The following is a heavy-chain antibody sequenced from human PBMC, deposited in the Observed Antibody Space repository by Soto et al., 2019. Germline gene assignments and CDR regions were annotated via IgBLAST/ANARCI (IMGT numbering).Heavy chain of an antibody. CDR2: IWYDGINK. D-gene: IGHD3-10*01. V-gene: IGHV3-33*01. CDR3: ARALLWFGELLTSPFDH. CDR1: GFTFSNYG. Sequence: QVQLVESGGGVVQPGRSLRLSCAVSGFTFSNYGMHWVRQAPGKGLEWVAVIWYDGINKYYADSVEGRFTISRDNSKNTLYLQMNSLRAEDTAVYYCARALLWFGELLTSPFDHWGKGTPVSVSS. J-gene: IGHJ4*02.